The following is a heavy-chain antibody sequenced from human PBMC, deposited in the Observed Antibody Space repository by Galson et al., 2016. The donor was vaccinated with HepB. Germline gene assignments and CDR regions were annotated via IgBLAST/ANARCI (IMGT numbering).Heavy chain of an antibody. CDR1: GFTLGHYW. J-gene: IGHJ4*02. Sequence: LRLSCAVSGFTLGHYWLSWVRQAPGKGLEWVATIKGDGSQKSYVDSVRGRFTVSRGSAENSLFLQMDSLRAEDTAVYHCARLGGSGWTFDFWGQGTLVIVS. V-gene: IGHV3-7*01. CDR2: IKGDGSQK. D-gene: IGHD6-19*01. CDR3: ARLGGSGWTFDF.